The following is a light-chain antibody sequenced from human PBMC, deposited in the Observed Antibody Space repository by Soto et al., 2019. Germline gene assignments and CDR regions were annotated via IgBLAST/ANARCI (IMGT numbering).Light chain of an antibody. J-gene: IGLJ3*02. Sequence: QSVLTQPPSASGTPGQRVTISCSGSGPNVGSNSVNWYQQLPGTAPKLLIYSSNQRPSGVPDRFSGSKSGTSASLAISGLQSEDEADYYCAARDDTLNGAVFGGGTKLTVL. CDR3: AARDDTLNGAV. V-gene: IGLV1-44*01. CDR2: SSN. CDR1: GPNVGSNS.